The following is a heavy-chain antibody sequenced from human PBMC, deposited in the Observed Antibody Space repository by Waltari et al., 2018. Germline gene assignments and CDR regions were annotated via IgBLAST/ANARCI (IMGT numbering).Heavy chain of an antibody. CDR2: IWYDGSNK. CDR3: ARGGPDNQESLDI. V-gene: IGHV3-33*01. Sequence: QVQLVDSGGGVVQPGMSLRLSCAASGFPFSFYGMVWVRQAPGKGLEWVATIWYDGSNKYYGESVKGRLTVSRDNSKNTLFLQMDSLRAEDTAVYYCARGGPDNQESLDIWGRGTMVTVSS. J-gene: IGHJ3*02. CDR1: GFPFSFYG.